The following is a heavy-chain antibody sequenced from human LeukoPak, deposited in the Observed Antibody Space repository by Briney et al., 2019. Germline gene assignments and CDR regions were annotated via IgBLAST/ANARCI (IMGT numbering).Heavy chain of an antibody. CDR3: ARDGYSGYDSYYYYYGMDV. J-gene: IGHJ6*02. D-gene: IGHD5-12*01. Sequence: SETLSLTCTVSGGSISSYYWSWIRQPPGKGLEWLGYIYYSGSTNYNPSLKSRVTISVDTSKNQFSLKLSSVTAADTAVYYCARDGYSGYDSYYYYYGMDVWGQGATVTVSS. CDR2: IYYSGST. V-gene: IGHV4-59*01. CDR1: GGSISSYY.